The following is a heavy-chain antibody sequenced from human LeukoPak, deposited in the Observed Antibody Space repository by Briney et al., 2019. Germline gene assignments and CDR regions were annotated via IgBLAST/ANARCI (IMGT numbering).Heavy chain of an antibody. CDR3: ARDEDTASFDY. CDR2: ISSSGSTI. CDR1: GFTFSDYY. J-gene: IGHJ4*02. Sequence: GGSLRLSCAASGFTFSDYYMSWIRQAPGKGLEWVSYISSSGSTIYYADSVKGRFTISRDNAKNSLYLQMNSLRAEDAAVYYCARDEDTASFDYWGQGTLVTVSS. D-gene: IGHD5-18*01. V-gene: IGHV3-11*01.